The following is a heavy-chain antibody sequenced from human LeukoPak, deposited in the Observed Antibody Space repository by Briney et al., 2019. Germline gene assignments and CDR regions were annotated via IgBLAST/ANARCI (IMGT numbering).Heavy chain of an antibody. Sequence: SGPTLVKATQTLTLTCTFSGFSLSTSRVGVGWIRQPPGKALEWLALIYWNDDKRYSPSLKSRLTITKDTSKNQVVLTMTNMDPVDTATSSCAPSHWRSSWPTIYSYSSYGMDVWGQGTTVTVSS. CDR1: GFSLSTSRVG. V-gene: IGHV2-5*01. CDR3: APSHWRSSWPTIYSYSSYGMDV. D-gene: IGHD6-13*01. CDR2: IYWNDDK. J-gene: IGHJ6*02.